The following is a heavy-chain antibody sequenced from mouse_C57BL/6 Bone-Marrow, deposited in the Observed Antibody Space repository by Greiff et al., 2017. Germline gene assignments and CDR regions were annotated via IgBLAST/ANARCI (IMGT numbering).Heavy chain of an antibody. J-gene: IGHJ4*01. CDR3: ARDYGSPPYAMDY. V-gene: IGHV1-80*01. CDR1: GYAFSSYW. Sequence: QVQLQQSGAELVKPGASVKISCKASGYAFSSYWLNWVKQRPGKGLEWIGQIYPGDGDTNYNGKFKGKATLTADKSSSTAYMQLSSLTSEDSAVYFCARDYGSPPYAMDYWGQGTSVTVSS. CDR2: IYPGDGDT. D-gene: IGHD1-1*01.